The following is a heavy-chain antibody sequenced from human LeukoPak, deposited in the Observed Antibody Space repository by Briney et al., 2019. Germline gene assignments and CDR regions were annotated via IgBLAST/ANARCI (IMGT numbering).Heavy chain of an antibody. CDR1: GYTFTSYG. V-gene: IGHV1-18*01. J-gene: IGHJ3*02. D-gene: IGHD6-19*01. Sequence: ASVTVSCKASGYTFTSYGISWVRQAPGQGLEWMGWISAYNGNTNYAQKLQGRVTMTTDTSTSTAYMELRSLGSDDTAVYYCARDHPEQWLVQGDAFDIWGQGTMVTVSS. CDR3: ARDHPEQWLVQGDAFDI. CDR2: ISAYNGNT.